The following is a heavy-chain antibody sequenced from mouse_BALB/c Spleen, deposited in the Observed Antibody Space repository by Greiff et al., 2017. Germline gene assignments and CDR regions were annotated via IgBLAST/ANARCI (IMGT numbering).Heavy chain of an antibody. CDR1: GYTFSSYW. D-gene: IGHD2-2*01. Sequence: QVQLKESGAELMKPGASVKISCKATGYTFSSYWIEWVKQRPGHGLEWIGEILPGSGSTNYNEKFKGKATFTADTSSNTAYMQLSSLTSEDSAVYYCARGGLRLYWYFDVWGAGTTVTVSS. V-gene: IGHV1-9*01. CDR2: ILPGSGST. J-gene: IGHJ1*01. CDR3: ARGGLRLYWYFDV.